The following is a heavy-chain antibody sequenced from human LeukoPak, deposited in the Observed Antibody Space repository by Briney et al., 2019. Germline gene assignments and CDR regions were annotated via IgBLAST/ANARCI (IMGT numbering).Heavy chain of an antibody. CDR3: ARGVGDYSYYYYYGMDV. D-gene: IGHD4-17*01. CDR1: GGSISSYY. V-gene: IGHV4-59*06. CDR2: IYYSGST. Sequence: PSETLSLTCTVSGGSISSYYWSWIRQHPGKGLEWIGYIYYSGSTYYNPSLKSRVTISVDTSKNQFSLKLSSVTAADTAVYYCARGVGDYSYYYYYGMDVWGQGTTVTVSS. J-gene: IGHJ6*02.